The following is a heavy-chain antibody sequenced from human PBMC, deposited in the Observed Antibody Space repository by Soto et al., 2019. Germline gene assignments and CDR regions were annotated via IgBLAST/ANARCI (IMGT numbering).Heavy chain of an antibody. D-gene: IGHD5-18*01. J-gene: IGHJ4*02. CDR1: GFSLSTSGLG. V-gene: IGHV2-5*02. CDR2: IYWDDDK. Sequence: QITLKESGPPLVKPTQTLTLTCTFSGFSLSTSGLGVGWIRQPPGKALEWLALIYWDDDKRYSPSLKSRLTLXXDXSXXQVVLTMTNMDPVDTAPYYCAHSGYSYGYPGNFDYWGQGTMVTVSS. CDR3: AHSGYSYGYPGNFDY.